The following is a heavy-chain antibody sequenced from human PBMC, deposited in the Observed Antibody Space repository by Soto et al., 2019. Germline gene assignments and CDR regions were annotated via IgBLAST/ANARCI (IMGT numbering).Heavy chain of an antibody. J-gene: IGHJ6*03. V-gene: IGHV1-8*01. CDR1: GYTFTSYD. CDR2: MNPNSGNT. CDR3: ARGVRYFDWLITKYYYYYYMDV. Sequence: ASVKVSCKASGYTFTSYDINWVRQATGQGLEWMGWMNPNSGNTGYAQKFQGRVTMTRNTSISTAYMELSSLRSEDTAVYYCARGVRYFDWLITKYYYYYYMDVWGKGTTVTVSS. D-gene: IGHD3-9*01.